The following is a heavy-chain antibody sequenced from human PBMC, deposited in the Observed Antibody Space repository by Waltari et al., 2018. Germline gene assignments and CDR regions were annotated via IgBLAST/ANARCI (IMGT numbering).Heavy chain of an antibody. V-gene: IGHV1-3*03. J-gene: IGHJ4*02. CDR1: GYTFTSYA. Sequence: QVQLVQSGAEVKKPGASVKVSCKASGYTFTSYAMHWVRQAPGQRLEWMGWINAGKGNTKYSQEFQGRVTITRDTSASTAYMELSSLRSEDMAVYYCAREGAPYYDFWSGPFDYWGQGTLVTVSS. CDR3: AREGAPYYDFWSGPFDY. CDR2: INAGKGNT. D-gene: IGHD3-3*01.